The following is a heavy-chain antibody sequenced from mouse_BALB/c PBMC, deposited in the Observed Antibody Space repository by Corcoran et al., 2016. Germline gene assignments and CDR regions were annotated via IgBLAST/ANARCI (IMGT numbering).Heavy chain of an antibody. CDR2: INPSTGYT. CDR3: ARSPYGYLDY. V-gene: IGHV1-7*01. D-gene: IGHD1-1*02. CDR1: GYTFTSYW. J-gene: IGHJ2*01. Sequence: QVQLQQSGAELAKPGASVKMSCKASGYTFTSYWMHWVKQRPGQGLEWIGYINPSTGYTEYNQKFKDKATLTADKSSSTAYMQLSSLTSEDSAVYYCARSPYGYLDYWGQGTTLTVSS.